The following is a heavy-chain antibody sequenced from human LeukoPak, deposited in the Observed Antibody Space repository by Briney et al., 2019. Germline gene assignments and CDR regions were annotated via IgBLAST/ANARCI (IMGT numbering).Heavy chain of an antibody. CDR2: ISAYNGNT. CDR1: GYTFISYG. V-gene: IGHV1-18*01. Sequence: GASVKASCKASGYTFISYGISWVRQAPGQGLEWMGWISAYNGNTDYAQNLQGRVTMTTDTSTSTAYMELRSLRSDDTAVYYCARTGGGGSIAARLHYYYMDVWGKGTTVTVSS. CDR3: ARTGGGGSIAARLHYYYMDV. J-gene: IGHJ6*03. D-gene: IGHD6-6*01.